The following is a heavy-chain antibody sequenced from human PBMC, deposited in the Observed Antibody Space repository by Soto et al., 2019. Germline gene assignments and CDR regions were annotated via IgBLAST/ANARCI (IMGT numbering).Heavy chain of an antibody. CDR1: GFSFSDYY. CDR3: ARLRASSWYMGGYLDY. CDR2: IVIGSDYT. Sequence: QVQLVETGGGLVKPGGSLRLSCAASGFSFSDYYMSWIRQAPGKELEWVSYIVIGSDYTNYADSVKGRFTISRDNAKNSLSLEMNNLRAEDTAVYYCARLRASSWYMGGYLDYWGQGTLVTVSS. D-gene: IGHD6-13*01. J-gene: IGHJ4*02. V-gene: IGHV3-11*06.